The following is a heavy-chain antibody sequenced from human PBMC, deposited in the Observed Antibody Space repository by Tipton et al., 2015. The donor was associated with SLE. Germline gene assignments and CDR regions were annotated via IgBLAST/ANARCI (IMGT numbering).Heavy chain of an antibody. V-gene: IGHV4-34*01. D-gene: IGHD1-26*01. Sequence: LRLSCTVSGGSISSYYWSWIRQPPGKGLEWIGEINHSGSTNYNPSLKSRVTISVDTSKNQFSLKLSSVTAADTAVYYCASTYRGSGSEGWFDPWGQGTLVTVSS. CDR3: ASTYRGSGSEGWFDP. CDR2: INHSGST. J-gene: IGHJ5*02. CDR1: GGSISSYY.